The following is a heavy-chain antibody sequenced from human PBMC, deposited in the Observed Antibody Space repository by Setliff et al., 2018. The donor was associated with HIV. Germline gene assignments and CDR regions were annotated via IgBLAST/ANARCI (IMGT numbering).Heavy chain of an antibody. D-gene: IGHD3-22*01. CDR3: ARVLGVRRDYYDSSAPLRAAFDI. CDR1: GASITSGSFY. Sequence: SETLSLTCTVSGASITSGSFYWSWIRQPAGKGLKWIGYISYSGITYYDPSLKSRLTMSVDTSNNQFSLKLSSATAADTAVYYCARVLGVRRDYYDSSAPLRAAFDIWGQGTMVTVSS. J-gene: IGHJ3*02. CDR2: ISYSGIT. V-gene: IGHV4-31*03.